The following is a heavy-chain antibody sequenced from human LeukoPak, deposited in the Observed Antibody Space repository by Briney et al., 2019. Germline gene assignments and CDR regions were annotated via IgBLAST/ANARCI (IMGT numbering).Heavy chain of an antibody. CDR1: GFTVSSNY. CDR3: ARIPSSIAARAGYYYYYMDV. Sequence: PGGSLRLSCAASGFTVSSNYMSWVRQAPGKGLEWVSVIYSGGSTYYADSVKGRFTISRDNSKNTLYLQMNSLRAEDTAVYYCARIPSSIAARAGYYYYYMDVWGKGTTVTVSS. D-gene: IGHD6-6*01. CDR2: IYSGGST. J-gene: IGHJ6*03. V-gene: IGHV3-66*02.